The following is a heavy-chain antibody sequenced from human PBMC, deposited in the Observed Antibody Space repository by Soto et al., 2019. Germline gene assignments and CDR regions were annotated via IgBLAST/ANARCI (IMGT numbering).Heavy chain of an antibody. CDR1: GFTFSSYA. CDR3: AKLMGFYDFWSGYSYYFDY. V-gene: IGHV3-23*01. Sequence: GGSLRLSCAASGFTFSSYAMSWVRQAPRKGLEWVSAISGSGGSTYYADSVKGRFTISRDNSKNTLYLQMNSLRAEDTAVYYCAKLMGFYDFWSGYSYYFDYWGQGTLVTVSS. CDR2: ISGSGGST. J-gene: IGHJ4*02. D-gene: IGHD3-3*01.